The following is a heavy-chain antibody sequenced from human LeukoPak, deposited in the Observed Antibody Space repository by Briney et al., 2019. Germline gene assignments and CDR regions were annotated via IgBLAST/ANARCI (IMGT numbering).Heavy chain of an antibody. CDR2: IYSGGST. Sequence: SLRLSSAASGFTACSNYISWVRQAPGKGLGWGSVIYSGGSTYYADSVKGRFTISRDNSKNTLYLQMNSLRAEDTAVYYCARAPRYYDSSGYFDYWGQGTLVTVSS. CDR1: GFTACSNY. D-gene: IGHD3-22*01. CDR3: ARAPRYYDSSGYFDY. V-gene: IGHV3-53*01. J-gene: IGHJ4*02.